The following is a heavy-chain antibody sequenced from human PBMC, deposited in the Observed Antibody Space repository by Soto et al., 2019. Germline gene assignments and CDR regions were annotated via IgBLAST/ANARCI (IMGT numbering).Heavy chain of an antibody. Sequence: WGSLRLSCAASGFTFSSYEMNWIRQAPGRGLEWVSYISGSAYTEYYADSVKGRFTISRDNAKNSLFLHMNSLRAEDTAVYYWASDGADTGEGAGQWGQGTGVTIVS. CDR1: GFTFSSYE. CDR3: ASDGADTGEGAGQ. CDR2: ISGSAYTE. D-gene: IGHD5-18*01. V-gene: IGHV3-48*03. J-gene: IGHJ4*02.